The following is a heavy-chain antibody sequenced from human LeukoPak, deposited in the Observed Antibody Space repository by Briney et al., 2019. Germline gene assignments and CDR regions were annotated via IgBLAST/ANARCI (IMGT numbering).Heavy chain of an antibody. D-gene: IGHD6-13*01. J-gene: IGHJ6*03. CDR2: ISGSGVST. CDR1: GFTFSSYA. CDR3: ARNLAGYFYMDV. Sequence: GGSLRLSCAASGFTFSSYAMSWVRQAPGKGLEWVSAISGSGVSTYYADSVKGRFTISRDNSKNTLYLQMNSLRAEDTAVYYCARNLAGYFYMDVWGKGTTVTVSS. V-gene: IGHV3-23*01.